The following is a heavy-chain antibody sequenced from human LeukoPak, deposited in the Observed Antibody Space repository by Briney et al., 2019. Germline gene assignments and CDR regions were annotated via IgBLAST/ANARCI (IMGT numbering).Heavy chain of an antibody. CDR2: INQNGSEK. V-gene: IGHV3-7*01. CDR3: ARAQSGHCSSTSCYDYGMDV. J-gene: IGHJ6*02. CDR1: TFTFSNYW. D-gene: IGHD2-2*01. Sequence: GGSLRLSCAASTFTFSNYWMSWVRQAPGKGLEWVANINQNGSEKYYADSVKGRFTFSRDNAKNSLYLQMNCLRDEDTAVYYCARAQSGHCSSTSCYDYGMDVWGQGTTVTVSS.